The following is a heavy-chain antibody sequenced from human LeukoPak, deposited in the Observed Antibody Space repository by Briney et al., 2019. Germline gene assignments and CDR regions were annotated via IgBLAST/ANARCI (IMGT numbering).Heavy chain of an antibody. D-gene: IGHD1-20*01. J-gene: IGHJ4*02. Sequence: GSLRLSCAASGFTFSSYAMSWVRQAPGKGLEWIGSIYYSGSTYYNPSLKSRVTISVDTSKNQFSLKLSSVTAADTAVYYCARNNWNDASHWGQGTLVTVSS. CDR1: GFTFSSYA. CDR2: IYYSGST. CDR3: ARNNWNDASH. V-gene: IGHV4-38-2*01.